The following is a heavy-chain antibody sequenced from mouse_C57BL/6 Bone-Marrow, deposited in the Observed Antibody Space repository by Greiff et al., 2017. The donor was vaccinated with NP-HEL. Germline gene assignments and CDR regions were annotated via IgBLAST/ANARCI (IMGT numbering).Heavy chain of an antibody. CDR2: INPNNGGT. CDR3: ARGVLLRFPAWFAD. Sequence: VQLQQSGPELVKPGASVKMSCKASGYTFTDYNMHWVKQSHGKSLEWIGYINPNNGGTSYNQKFKGKATLTVNKSSSTAYMELRSLTSEDSAVYYCARGVLLRFPAWFADWGQGTLVTVSA. J-gene: IGHJ3*01. CDR1: GYTFTDYN. D-gene: IGHD1-1*01. V-gene: IGHV1-22*01.